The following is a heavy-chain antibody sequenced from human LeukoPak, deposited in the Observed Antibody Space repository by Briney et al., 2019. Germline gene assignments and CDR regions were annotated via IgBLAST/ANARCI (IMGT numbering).Heavy chain of an antibody. CDR3: AREALEMATIHWYFDL. J-gene: IGHJ2*01. CDR1: GGTFSSYA. D-gene: IGHD5-24*01. V-gene: IGHV1-69*01. Sequence: SVKVSCKASGGTFSSYAISWVRQAPEQGLEWMGGIIPIFGTANYAQKFQGRVTITADEFTSTAYMELSSLRSEDTAVYYCAREALEMATIHWYFDLWGRGTLVTVSS. CDR2: IIPIFGTA.